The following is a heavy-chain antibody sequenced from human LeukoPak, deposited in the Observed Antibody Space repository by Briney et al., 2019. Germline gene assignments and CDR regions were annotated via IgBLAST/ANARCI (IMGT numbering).Heavy chain of an antibody. V-gene: IGHV4-59*01. CDR2: IYYSGNT. J-gene: IGHJ6*03. CDR1: GDSISNNS. D-gene: IGHD3-9*01. Sequence: SETLSLTCTVSGDSISNNSWSWIRQPPGRGLEWIGCIYYSGNTNYNSSLKSRVNISVDTSKNQFSLKLSSVTAADTAVYYCAKDGSGGNPYYDILTGYREKVWSYYYMDVWGKGTTVTVSS. CDR3: AKDGSGGNPYYDILTGYREKVWSYYYMDV.